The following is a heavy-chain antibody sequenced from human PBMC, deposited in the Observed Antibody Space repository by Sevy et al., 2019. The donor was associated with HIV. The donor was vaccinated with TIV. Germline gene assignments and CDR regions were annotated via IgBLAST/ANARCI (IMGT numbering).Heavy chain of an antibody. CDR2: INHSGST. CDR3: ARGSLEPRREGYYFDY. CDR1: GGSFSGYY. J-gene: IGHJ4*01. D-gene: IGHD1-1*01. Sequence: SETLSLTCAVYGGSFSGYYWSWIRQPPGKGLEWIGEINHSGSTNYNPSLKSRVTISVDTSKNQFSLKLSSVTAADTAVYYCARGSLEPRREGYYFDYWGQGTLVTVSS. V-gene: IGHV4-34*01.